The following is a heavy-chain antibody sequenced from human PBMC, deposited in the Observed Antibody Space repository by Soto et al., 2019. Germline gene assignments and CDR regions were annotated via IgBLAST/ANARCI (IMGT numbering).Heavy chain of an antibody. J-gene: IGHJ6*02. CDR2: IIPIFGTA. CDR3: ARRASNYSPYYYYYGMDV. D-gene: IGHD4-4*01. CDR1: GGTFSSYA. V-gene: IGHV1-69*12. Sequence: QVQLVQSGAEVKKPGSSVKVSCKASGGTFSSYAISWVRQAPGQGLEWMGGIIPIFGTANYAQKFQGRVTSTADESTSTAYMELSRMRSEDTAVYYCARRASNYSPYYYYYGMDVWGQGTTVTVSS.